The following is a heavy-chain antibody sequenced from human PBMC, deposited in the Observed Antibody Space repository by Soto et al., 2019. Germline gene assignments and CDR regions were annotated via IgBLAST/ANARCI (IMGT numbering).Heavy chain of an antibody. CDR3: AKGSSSSYVIGMDV. V-gene: IGHV3-9*01. CDR2: ISWNSGSM. D-gene: IGHD6-6*01. J-gene: IGHJ6*02. Sequence: PGGSLRLSCAASGFTFDYYAIHWVRQSPGKGLEWVSGISWNSGSMGYADSVKGRFTISRDNAKNSLYLQMNSLRAEDTALYYCAKGSSSSYVIGMDVWGQGTTVTVSS. CDR1: GFTFDYYA.